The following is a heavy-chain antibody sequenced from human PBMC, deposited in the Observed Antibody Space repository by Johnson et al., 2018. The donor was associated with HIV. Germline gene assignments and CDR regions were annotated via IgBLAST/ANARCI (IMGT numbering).Heavy chain of an antibody. CDR3: AKETRDSISAFDV. D-gene: IGHD1-14*01. V-gene: IGHV3-30*02. J-gene: IGHJ3*01. CDR1: GFSFSNYA. Sequence: QVQLVESGGGVVQPGGSLRLTCKASGFSFSNYAIHWVRQAPGKGLEWVTFIQFDGSHKYSADFVKGRFTISRDTSKKSVFLQMNNLRPEDTAVYYCAKETRDSISAFDVWGQGTLVTVSS. CDR2: IQFDGSHK.